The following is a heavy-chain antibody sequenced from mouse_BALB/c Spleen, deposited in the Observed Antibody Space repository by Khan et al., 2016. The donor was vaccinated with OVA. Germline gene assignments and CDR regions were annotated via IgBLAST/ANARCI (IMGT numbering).Heavy chain of an antibody. CDR1: GYSLTGYF. J-gene: IGHJ2*01. V-gene: IGHV1-20*02. Sequence: VQLKESGPVLVRPGASVKISCKASGYSLTGYFMNWVMQSHGKSLEWIGRINPHIGETFYNQRFKDKATLTVDESSSTAHMELRSLASEDSAVYYCTRIYRSDFDYWGQGTTLTVSS. CDR3: TRIYRSDFDY. CDR2: INPHIGET. D-gene: IGHD1-1*01.